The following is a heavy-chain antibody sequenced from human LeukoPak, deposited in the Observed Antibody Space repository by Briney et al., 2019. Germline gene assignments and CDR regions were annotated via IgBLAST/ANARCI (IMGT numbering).Heavy chain of an antibody. J-gene: IGHJ5*02. CDR2: IYYSGST. CDR1: GGSISSGDYY. CDR3: AREEWFDP. Sequence: SQTLSLTCTVSGGSISSGDYYWTWIRQPPGKGLEWIGYIYYSGSTYYNPSPKSRVTLSVDTSKNQFSLKLSSVTAADTAVYYCAREEWFDPWGQGTLVTVSS. V-gene: IGHV4-30-4*08.